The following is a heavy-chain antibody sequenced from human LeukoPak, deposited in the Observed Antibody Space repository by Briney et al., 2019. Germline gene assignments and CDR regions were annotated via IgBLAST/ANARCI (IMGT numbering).Heavy chain of an antibody. D-gene: IGHD3-22*01. J-gene: IGHJ1*01. V-gene: IGHV3-9*01. CDR2: ISWNGNLI. CDR1: GFIFDDFA. Sequence: GRSLRLSCAASGFIFDDFALHWVRQVPGKGLEWVSGISWNGNLIGYADSVKGRFTISRDNAKNSLYLQMNTLRAEDTAVYYCARGNSYDSSGYPEYFQNWGQGTLVTVSS. CDR3: ARGNSYDSSGYPEYFQN.